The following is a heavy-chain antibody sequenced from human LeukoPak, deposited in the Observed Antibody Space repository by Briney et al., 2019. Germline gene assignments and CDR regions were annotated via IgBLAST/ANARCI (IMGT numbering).Heavy chain of an antibody. CDR3: ARRRGFGDLLNSYDY. CDR1: GGSMSSSSYY. V-gene: IGHV4-39*01. D-gene: IGHD3-10*01. CDR2: IYYSGST. J-gene: IGHJ4*02. Sequence: SETLSLTCTVSGGSMSSSSYYWGWIRQPPGKGLEWIGSIYYSGSTYYNPSLKSRVTISVDTSKNQFSLKLSSVTAADTAVYYCARRRGFGDLLNSYDYWGQGTLVTVSS.